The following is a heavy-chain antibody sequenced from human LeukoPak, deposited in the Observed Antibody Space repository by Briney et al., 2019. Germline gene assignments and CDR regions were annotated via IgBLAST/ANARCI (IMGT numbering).Heavy chain of an antibody. J-gene: IGHJ4*02. D-gene: IGHD2-2*02. V-gene: IGHV3-7*01. CDR2: MKRDGSEV. CDR3: ARYTEYYFDY. Sequence: GGSLRLSCAAAGFTFSTYWMTWVRQAPGKGLEWVANMKRDGSEVYYANSVKGHFTISRDNAKNSLYLQMNSLRAEDTAVYYCARYTEYYFDYWGQGTLVTVSS. CDR1: GFTFSTYW.